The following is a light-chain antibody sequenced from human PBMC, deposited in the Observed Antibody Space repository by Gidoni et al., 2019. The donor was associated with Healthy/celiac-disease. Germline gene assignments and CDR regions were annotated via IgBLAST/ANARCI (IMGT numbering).Light chain of an antibody. CDR1: RSISSY. J-gene: IGKJ4*01. CDR2: AAS. Sequence: DIQMTQSPSSLSASVGDRVTITCRASRSISSYLNWYQQKPGKAPKLLIYAASSLQSWVPTKFSGSGSGTDFTLTISSLQPEDFATYYCQQSYSTLRLTFGGGTKVEIK. CDR3: QQSYSTLRLT. V-gene: IGKV1-39*01.